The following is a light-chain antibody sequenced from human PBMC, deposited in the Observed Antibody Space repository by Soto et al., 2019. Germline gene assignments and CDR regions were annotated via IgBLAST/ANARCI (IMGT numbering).Light chain of an antibody. J-gene: IGLJ2*01. CDR2: DNN. CDR3: GTWYSSLSTVV. V-gene: IGLV1-51*01. CDR1: SSNIGNNY. Sequence: QSVLTQPPSVSAAPGQKVTISCSGGSSNIGNNYVSWYQQLPGTAPKLLIYDNNKRPSGIPDRFSGSQSGSSATLGITGLQTGDEGDYYCGTWYSSLSTVVFGGGTKLTVL.